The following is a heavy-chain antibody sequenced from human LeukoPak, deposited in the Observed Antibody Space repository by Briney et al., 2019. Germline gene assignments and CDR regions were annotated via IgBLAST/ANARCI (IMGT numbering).Heavy chain of an antibody. CDR3: ARGIATAGTLYWFDP. CDR2: LYYSGST. D-gene: IGHD6-13*01. V-gene: IGHV4-39*01. Sequence: PSETLSLTCTVSGGSISSGFHYWGWIRQPPGKGLEWIGSLYYSGSTYYNPSLKSRVTISVDTSKNQFSLKLSSVTAADTTVYYCARGIATAGTLYWFDPWGQGALVTVCS. J-gene: IGHJ5*02. CDR1: GGSISSGFHY.